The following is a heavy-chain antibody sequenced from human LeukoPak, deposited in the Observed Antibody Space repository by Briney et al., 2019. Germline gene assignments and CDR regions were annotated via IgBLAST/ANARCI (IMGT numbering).Heavy chain of an antibody. CDR2: ISGSGGST. D-gene: IGHD3-16*02. CDR1: GFTFSSYA. Sequence: GGSLRLSCAASGFTFSSYAMSWVRQAPGKGLEWVSAISGSGGSTYYADSVKGRLTISRDNSKNTLYLQMNSLRAEDTAVYYCAKDLMITFGGVIVIPGGDYWGQGTLVTVSS. CDR3: AKDLMITFGGVIVIPGGDY. J-gene: IGHJ4*02. V-gene: IGHV3-23*01.